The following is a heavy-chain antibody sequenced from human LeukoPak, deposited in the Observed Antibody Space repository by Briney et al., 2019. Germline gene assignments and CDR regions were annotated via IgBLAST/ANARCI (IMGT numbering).Heavy chain of an antibody. D-gene: IGHD3-22*01. CDR1: GGSFSGYY. Sequence: SETLSLTCAVYGGSFSGYYWSWIRQPPGKGLEWIGEINHSGSTNYNPSLKSRVTISVDTSKNQFSLKLSSVTAADTAVYYCARGGPTTTYYYDSSGYYYDYWGLGTLVTVSS. CDR2: INHSGST. V-gene: IGHV4-34*01. J-gene: IGHJ4*02. CDR3: ARGGPTTTYYYDSSGYYYDY.